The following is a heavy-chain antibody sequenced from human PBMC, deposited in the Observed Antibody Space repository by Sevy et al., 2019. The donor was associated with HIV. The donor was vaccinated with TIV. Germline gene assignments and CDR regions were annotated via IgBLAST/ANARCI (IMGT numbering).Heavy chain of an antibody. Sequence: GGSLRLSCAASGFTFSSHAMSWVRQAPGKGLEWVSAISDSGTTTYYEDSVKSRFTISRDNSKNTLYLQMDGLRAEDTAIYYCARAFTGGYQQPFDYWGQGTLVTVSS. CDR3: ARAFTGGYQQPFDY. V-gene: IGHV3-23*01. D-gene: IGHD1-26*01. CDR1: GFTFSSHA. J-gene: IGHJ4*02. CDR2: ISDSGTTT.